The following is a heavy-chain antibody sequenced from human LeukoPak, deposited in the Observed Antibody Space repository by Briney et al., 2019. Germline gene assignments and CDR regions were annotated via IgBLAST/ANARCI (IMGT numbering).Heavy chain of an antibody. D-gene: IGHD3-10*01. Sequence: ASVKVSCRASGYTFADYYMHWVRQAPGKGLEWMGWINPNSGGTNYAQKFQGCVTMTRDTSISTAYMELSRLRSDDTAAYYCARRPGGDPAMFRGGPYGMDVWGQGTTVTVSS. J-gene: IGHJ6*02. V-gene: IGHV1-2*04. CDR1: GYTFADYY. CDR3: ARRPGGDPAMFRGGPYGMDV. CDR2: INPNSGGT.